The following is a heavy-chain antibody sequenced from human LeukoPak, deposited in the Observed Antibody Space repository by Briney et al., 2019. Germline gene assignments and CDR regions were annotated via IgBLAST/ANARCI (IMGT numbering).Heavy chain of an antibody. CDR1: GFSFSNYW. CDR2: IKQDGSER. CDR3: ATVKMARIFY. J-gene: IGHJ4*02. Sequence: GGSLRLSCAASGFSFSNYWMTWVRQAPGKGLEWVANIKQDGSERYYVDSVKGRFTISRENAKNSLYLQMNSLRAEDTAVYYCATVKMARIFYWGQGALVTVSS. V-gene: IGHV3-7*03. D-gene: IGHD5-24*01.